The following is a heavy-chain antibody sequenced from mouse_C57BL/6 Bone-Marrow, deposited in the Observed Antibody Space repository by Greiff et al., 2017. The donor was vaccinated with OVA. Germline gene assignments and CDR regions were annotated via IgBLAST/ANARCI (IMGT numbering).Heavy chain of an antibody. CDR2: INPNYGTT. CDR3: AFYCGSSYRYFDF. Sequence: EVQLQQSGPELVKPGASVKISCKASGYSFTDYNMNWVKQSNGKSLEWIGVINPNYGTTSYKQKFKGKATLTVDQSSSTAYMQLNSLTSEDSAVYYSAFYCGSSYRYFDFWGTGTAVTVSS. CDR1: GYSFTDYN. D-gene: IGHD1-1*01. V-gene: IGHV1-39*01. J-gene: IGHJ1*03.